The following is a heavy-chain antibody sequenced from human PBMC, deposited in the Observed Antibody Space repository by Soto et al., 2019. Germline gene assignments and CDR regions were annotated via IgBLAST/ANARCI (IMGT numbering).Heavy chain of an antibody. Sequence: LGGSLRLSCAASGFSFSDYAMIWVRQAPGKGLEWVSGLYGSGGGIHYADSVKGRFTISRDNYANSVYLQMNSLRVEDTAIYYCAKDAVSRDGVWLAHDWGQGTVVTVSS. CDR2: LYGSGGGI. CDR3: AKDAVSRDGVWLAHD. D-gene: IGHD5-12*01. V-gene: IGHV3-23*01. J-gene: IGHJ1*01. CDR1: GFSFSDYA.